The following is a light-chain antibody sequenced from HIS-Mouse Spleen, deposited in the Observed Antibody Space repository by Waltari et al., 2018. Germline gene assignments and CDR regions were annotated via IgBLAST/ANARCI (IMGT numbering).Light chain of an antibody. V-gene: IGKV1-5*03. CDR1: QSFRSW. J-gene: IGKJ1*01. CDR2: KAY. CDR3: QQYNSYSRT. Sequence: DIQMTQSPSTLSASVGDRVPITCRASQSFRSWLAWYQQKPGKAPKLLIYKAYSLESGVPSRFGGSGSGTEFTLTISSLQPDDFATYYCQQYNSYSRTFGQGTKVEIK.